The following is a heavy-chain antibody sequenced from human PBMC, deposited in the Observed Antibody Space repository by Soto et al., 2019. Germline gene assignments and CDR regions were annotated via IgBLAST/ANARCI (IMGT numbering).Heavy chain of an antibody. CDR2: ISSSSSTI. J-gene: IGHJ4*02. CDR3: AREDVWGSYRYFDY. V-gene: IGHV3-48*02. Sequence: EVQLVESGGGLVQPGGSLRLSCAASGFTFSSYSMNWVRQAPGKGLEWVSYISSSSSTIYYADSVKGRFTISRDNAKNSLYLQMNSLRDEDTAVYYCAREDVWGSYRYFDYWGQGTLVTVSS. D-gene: IGHD3-16*02. CDR1: GFTFSSYS.